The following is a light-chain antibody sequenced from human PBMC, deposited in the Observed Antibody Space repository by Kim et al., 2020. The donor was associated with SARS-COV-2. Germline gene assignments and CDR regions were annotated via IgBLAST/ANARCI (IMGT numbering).Light chain of an antibody. CDR2: GAS. Sequence: SPGERPPPSCRASQSVSSNLAWYQQKPGQAPRLLIYGASTRATGIPARFSGSGSGTEFTLTISSLQSEDFALYYCQQYNPWPPWTFGQGTKVDIK. CDR1: QSVSSN. J-gene: IGKJ1*01. CDR3: QQYNPWPPWT. V-gene: IGKV3-15*01.